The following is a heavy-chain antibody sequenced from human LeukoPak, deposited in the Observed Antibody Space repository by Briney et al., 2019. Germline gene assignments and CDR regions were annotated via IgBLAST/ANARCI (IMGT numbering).Heavy chain of an antibody. Sequence: NPGGSLRLSCAASGFTFSSYSMNWVRQAPGKGLEWVSSISSSSSYIYYADSVKGRSTISRDNAKNSLYLQMNSLRAEDTAVYYCARDIYVAYCGGDCYSENWYFDLWGRGTLVTVSS. V-gene: IGHV3-21*01. CDR2: ISSSSSYI. CDR1: GFTFSSYS. CDR3: ARDIYVAYCGGDCYSENWYFDL. J-gene: IGHJ2*01. D-gene: IGHD2-21*02.